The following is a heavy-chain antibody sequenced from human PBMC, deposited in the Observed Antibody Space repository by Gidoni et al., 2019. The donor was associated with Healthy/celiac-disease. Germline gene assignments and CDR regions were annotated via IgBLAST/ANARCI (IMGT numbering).Heavy chain of an antibody. V-gene: IGHV4-59*01. D-gene: IGHD4-17*01. CDR1: GGSISSYY. J-gene: IGHJ4*02. Sequence: QVQLQESGPGLVKPSETLSLTCTVSGGSISSYYWSWIRQPPGKGLEWIGYIYYSGSTNYNPSLKSRVTISVDTSKNQFSLKLSSVTAADTAVYYCAREGYGDSYDYWGQGTLVTVSS. CDR2: IYYSGST. CDR3: AREGYGDSYDY.